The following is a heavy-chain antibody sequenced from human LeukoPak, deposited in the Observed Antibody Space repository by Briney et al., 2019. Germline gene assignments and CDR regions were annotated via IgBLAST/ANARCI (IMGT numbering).Heavy chain of an antibody. J-gene: IGHJ4*02. CDR3: ARDRSSIFDY. CDR1: AYTFTSYG. V-gene: IGHV1-18*01. CDR2: ISAYNGNT. D-gene: IGHD1-26*01. Sequence: ASVKVSCKASAYTFTSYGISWVRQAPEQGLEWMGWISAYNGNTNYALKLQGRVTMTTDTSTSTAYMELRSLRSDDTAVYYCARDRSSIFDYWGQGTLVTVSP.